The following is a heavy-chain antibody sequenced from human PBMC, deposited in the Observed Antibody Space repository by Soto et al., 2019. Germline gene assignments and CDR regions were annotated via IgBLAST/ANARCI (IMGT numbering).Heavy chain of an antibody. D-gene: IGHD2-2*01. CDR2: ISAYNGNT. CDR3: VIHRPARSYPY. CDR1: GYTFTSYG. V-gene: IGHV1-18*01. Sequence: ASVKVSCKASGYTFTSYGISWVRQAPGQGLEWMGWISAYNGNTNYAQKLQGRVTMTTDTSTSTAYMELRSLRSDDTAVYYCVIHRPARSYPYWGQGTLGTVSS. J-gene: IGHJ4*02.